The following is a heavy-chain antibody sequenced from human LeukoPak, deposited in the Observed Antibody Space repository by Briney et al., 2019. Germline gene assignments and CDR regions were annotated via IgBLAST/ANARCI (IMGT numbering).Heavy chain of an antibody. Sequence: PSETLSLTCAVSGGSISSSNWWSWVRQPPGKGLEWIGEIYHSGSTNYNPSLKSRVTISVDKSKNQFSLKLSSVTAADTAVYYCARDSSSWYRAFDIWGQGTMVTVSS. CDR2: IYHSGST. CDR1: GGSISSSNW. D-gene: IGHD6-13*01. V-gene: IGHV4-4*02. J-gene: IGHJ3*02. CDR3: ARDSSSWYRAFDI.